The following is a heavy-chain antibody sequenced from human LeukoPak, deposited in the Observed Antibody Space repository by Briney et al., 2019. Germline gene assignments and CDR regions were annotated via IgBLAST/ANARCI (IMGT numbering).Heavy chain of an antibody. CDR3: ARDRSAYDYGFNWFDP. J-gene: IGHJ5*02. D-gene: IGHD3-16*01. Sequence: GRSPRLSCAASGFTFSSYAMHWVRQAPGKGLEWVAVISYDGSNKYYADSVKGRFTIPRDNSKNTLYLQMNSLRAEDTAVYYCARDRSAYDYGFNWFDPWGQGTLVTVSS. V-gene: IGHV3-30-3*01. CDR1: GFTFSSYA. CDR2: ISYDGSNK.